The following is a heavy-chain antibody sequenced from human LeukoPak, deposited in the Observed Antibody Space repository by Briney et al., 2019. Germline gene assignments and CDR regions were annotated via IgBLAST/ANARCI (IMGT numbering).Heavy chain of an antibody. J-gene: IGHJ6*02. D-gene: IGHD1-26*01. CDR1: GFTFSSYA. CDR3: AKDPSGSYSYYYYGMDV. CDR2: ISGSGGST. V-gene: IGHV3-23*01. Sequence: GGSLRLSCAASGFTFSSYAMSWVRQAPGKGLEWVSAISGSGGSTYYADSVKGRFTISRDNSKNTLYLQMNSLRAEDTAVYYCAKDPSGSYSYYYYGMDVWGQGTTVTVSS.